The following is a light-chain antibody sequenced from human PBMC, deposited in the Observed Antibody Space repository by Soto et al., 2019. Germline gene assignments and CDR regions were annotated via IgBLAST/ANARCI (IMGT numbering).Light chain of an antibody. CDR1: NSDVGDGDF. CDR2: KVS. J-gene: IGLJ3*02. Sequence: QSALTQPASVSGSPRQSITIPCTGTNSDVGDGDFVSWYQQRPGNAPKLMIYKVSNRPSGVSNRFSGSKSGNTASLTISGLQAEDEADYYCCSYTRSYTWVFGGGTKLTVL. V-gene: IGLV2-14*01. CDR3: CSYTRSYTWV.